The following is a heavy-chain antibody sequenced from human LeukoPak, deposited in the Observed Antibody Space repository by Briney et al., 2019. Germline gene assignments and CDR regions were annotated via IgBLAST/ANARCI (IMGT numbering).Heavy chain of an antibody. Sequence: SETLSLTCTVSGGSISSYYWSWIRQPAGKGLEWNGYIYYSGSTNYNPSLKSRVTISVDTSKNQFSLKLRSVTAADTAVYYCARGRNYYDSSSYHLSAYYYYYMDVWGKGTTVTVSS. CDR3: ARGRNYYDSSSYHLSAYYYYYMDV. J-gene: IGHJ6*03. D-gene: IGHD3-22*01. CDR1: GGSISSYY. V-gene: IGHV4-59*01. CDR2: IYYSGST.